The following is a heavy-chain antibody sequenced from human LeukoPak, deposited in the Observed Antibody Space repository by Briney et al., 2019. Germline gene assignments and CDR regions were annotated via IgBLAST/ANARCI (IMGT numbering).Heavy chain of an antibody. D-gene: IGHD3-3*01. CDR3: ARQGYWRGYFVFDY. CDR2: IYYSGST. J-gene: IGHJ4*02. V-gene: IGHV4-59*08. Sequence: PSETLSLTCAVSGDCISSYYWSWIRQPPGKGLEWIGFIYYSGSTNYNPSLQSRVTISVDTSKNQFSLKLSSVTAADTAVYYCARQGYWRGYFVFDYWGQGTLVTVSS. CDR1: GDCISSYY.